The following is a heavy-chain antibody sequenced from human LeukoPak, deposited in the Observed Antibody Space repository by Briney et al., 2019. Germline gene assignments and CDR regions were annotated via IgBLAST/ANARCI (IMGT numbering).Heavy chain of an antibody. CDR2: IRSKANSYAT. D-gene: IGHD3-9*01. V-gene: IGHV3-73*01. CDR3: TRHLHDPGDILTGYSAFGAFDI. CDR1: GFTFSGSA. J-gene: IGHJ3*02. Sequence: PGGSLRLSCAASGFTFSGSAMHWVRQASGKGLEWVGRIRSKANSYATAYAASVKGRFTISRDDSKNTAYLQMNSLKTEDTAVYYCTRHLHDPGDILTGYSAFGAFDIWGQGTMVTVSS.